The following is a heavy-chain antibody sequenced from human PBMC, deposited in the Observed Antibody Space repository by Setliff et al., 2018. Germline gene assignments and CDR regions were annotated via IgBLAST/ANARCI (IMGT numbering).Heavy chain of an antibody. CDR1: GYTFTSYA. V-gene: IGHV1-3*01. D-gene: IGHD2-2*01. CDR3: AIDGFEIVVVPAAIYYYYYMDV. CDR2: INAGNGNT. J-gene: IGHJ6*03. Sequence: ASVKVSCKASGYTFTSYAMHWVRQAPGQRLEWMGWINAGNGNTKYSQKFQGRVTITRDTSASTAYMELSSLRSEDTAVYYCAIDGFEIVVVPAAIYYYYYMDVWGKGTTVTVSS.